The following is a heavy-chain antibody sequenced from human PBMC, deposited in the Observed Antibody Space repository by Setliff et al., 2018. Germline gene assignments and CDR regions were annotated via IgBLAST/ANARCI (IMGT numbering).Heavy chain of an antibody. CDR3: AKVNYYDKSAYLPFDY. V-gene: IGHV1-2*02. J-gene: IGHJ4*02. CDR2: INPNTGGS. D-gene: IGHD3-22*01. CDR1: GYTITEYS. Sequence: ASVKVSCKASGYTITEYSIHWVRQAPGQGLEWMGWINPNTGGSNYAQKFQGRVTMTTDTSISTAYMEMSRLTSDDTAVYYCAKVNYYDKSAYLPFDYWGQGTQVTVSS.